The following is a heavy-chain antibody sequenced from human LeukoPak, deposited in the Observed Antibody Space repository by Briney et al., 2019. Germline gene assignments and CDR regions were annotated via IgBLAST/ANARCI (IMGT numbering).Heavy chain of an antibody. V-gene: IGHV4-39*07. CDR1: GGSISSSSYY. CDR3: ARDQKGSPTDY. J-gene: IGHJ4*02. CDR2: IYHSGST. Sequence: SETLSLTCTVSGGSISSSSYYWGWIRQPPGKGLEWIGSIYHSGSTYYNPSLKSRVTISVDTSKNQFSLKLSSVTAADTAVYYCARDQKGSPTDYWGQGTLVTVSS.